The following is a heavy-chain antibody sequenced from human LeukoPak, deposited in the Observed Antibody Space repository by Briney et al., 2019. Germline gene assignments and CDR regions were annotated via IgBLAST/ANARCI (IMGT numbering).Heavy chain of an antibody. CDR1: GFTFSSSA. CDR3: AKQLGYCSDGSCYFPY. Sequence: GGSLRLSCLASGFTFSSSAMSWVRQAPGKGLEWVSAISNNGGYTYYADSVQGRFTISRDNSKSTLCLQINSLRAEDTAVYYCAKQLGYCSDGSCYFPYWGQGTLVTVSS. J-gene: IGHJ4*02. D-gene: IGHD2-15*01. CDR2: ISNNGGYT. V-gene: IGHV3-23*01.